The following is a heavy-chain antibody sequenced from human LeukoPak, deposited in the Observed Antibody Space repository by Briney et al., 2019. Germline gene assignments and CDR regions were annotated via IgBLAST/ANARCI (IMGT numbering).Heavy chain of an antibody. V-gene: IGHV3-23*01. Sequence: GGSLRLFCAASGFTFSNSAMSWVRQAPGKGLEWVSTLSGSGITTYYADSVKGRFTISRDNSKNTLYLQMNSLRAEDTAVYYCARDLSLSGSNGYCSGGSCYSGTTDYWGQGTLVTVSS. CDR2: LSGSGITT. J-gene: IGHJ4*02. D-gene: IGHD2-15*01. CDR3: ARDLSLSGSNGYCSGGSCYSGTTDY. CDR1: GFTFSNSA.